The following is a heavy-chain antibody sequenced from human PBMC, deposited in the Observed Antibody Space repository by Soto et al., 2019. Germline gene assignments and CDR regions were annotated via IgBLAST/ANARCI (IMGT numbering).Heavy chain of an antibody. D-gene: IGHD3-16*01. Sequence: EVQLVESGGGLVQPGGSLRLSCAASGFTFSSYSMNWVRQAPGKGLEWLSYISSSSRTKYYADSVKGRFTISRDNAKNSLYLQMNSLRAEDTAVYYCARDGLGARDETDYWGQGTLVTVSS. V-gene: IGHV3-48*01. J-gene: IGHJ4*02. CDR2: ISSSSRTK. CDR1: GFTFSSYS. CDR3: ARDGLGARDETDY.